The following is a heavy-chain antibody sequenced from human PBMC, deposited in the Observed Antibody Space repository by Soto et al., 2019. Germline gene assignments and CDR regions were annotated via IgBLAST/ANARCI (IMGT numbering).Heavy chain of an antibody. V-gene: IGHV1-69*12. D-gene: IGHD3-22*01. CDR1: GGTFSSYA. CDR3: ARGDIVVVTANNVEWPDYYDSSGYDY. Sequence: QVQLVQSGAEVKKPGSSVKVSCKASGGTFSSYAISWVRQAPGQGLEWMGGIIPIFGTANYAQKFQGRVTITADESTSTVYMELSSLRSEDTAVYYCARGDIVVVTANNVEWPDYYDSSGYDYWGQGTLVTVSS. CDR2: IIPIFGTA. J-gene: IGHJ4*02.